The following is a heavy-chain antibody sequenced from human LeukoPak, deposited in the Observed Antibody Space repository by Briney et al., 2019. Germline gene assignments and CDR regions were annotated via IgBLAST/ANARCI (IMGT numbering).Heavy chain of an antibody. J-gene: IGHJ5*02. D-gene: IGHD3-22*01. CDR3: TRMVYDSSGYQNWFDP. CDR2: IYYSGST. V-gene: IGHV4-31*03. CDR1: GGSISSGGYY. Sequence: SQTLSLTRTVSGGSISSGGYYWSWIRQHPGTGLEWIGYIYYSGSTYYNPSLKSRVTISVDTSKNQFSLKLSSVTAADTAVYYCTRMVYDSSGYQNWFDPWGQGTLVTVSS.